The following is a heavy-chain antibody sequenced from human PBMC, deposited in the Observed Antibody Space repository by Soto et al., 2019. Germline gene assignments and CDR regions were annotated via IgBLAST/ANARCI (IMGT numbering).Heavy chain of an antibody. CDR2: ISHDGINK. J-gene: IGHJ4*02. V-gene: IGHV3-30-3*01. D-gene: IGHD2-2*01. CDR1: GFTFSSYA. CDR3: GRCTSTSCHLGSDY. Sequence: QVQLVESGGGVVQPGRSLRLSCAASGFTFSSYAMHWVRQAPGKGLEWVAVISHDGINKYYADSVRGRFTISRDSSTNTLYLQMNSLRAADTAVYYCGRCTSTSCHLGSDYWGQGTLVTVSS.